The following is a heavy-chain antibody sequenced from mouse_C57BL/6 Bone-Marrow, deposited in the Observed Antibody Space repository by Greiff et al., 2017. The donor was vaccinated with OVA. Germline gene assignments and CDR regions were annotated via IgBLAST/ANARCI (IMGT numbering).Heavy chain of an antibody. CDR1: GYAFSSSW. Sequence: VQLQESGPELVKPGASVKISCKASGYAFSSSWMNWVKQRPGKGLEWIGRIYPGDGDTNYNGKFKGKATLTADKSSSTAYMQLSSLTSEDSAVYFCARRLGHYWGQGTTPTVSS. J-gene: IGHJ2*01. CDR3: ARRLGHY. V-gene: IGHV1-82*01. CDR2: IYPGDGDT. D-gene: IGHD4-1*01.